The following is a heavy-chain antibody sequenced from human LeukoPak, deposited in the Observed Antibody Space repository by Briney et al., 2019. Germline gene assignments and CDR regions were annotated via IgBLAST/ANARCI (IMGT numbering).Heavy chain of an antibody. Sequence: PSETVSLTCTVSGGSISNYYWSWIRQPPGKGLESIGYIYYSGSTNYNPSLKGRVTISVDMSKNQFSLELNSVTAADTAVYYCARGRFELPFWGQGNLVTVSS. V-gene: IGHV4-59*01. J-gene: IGHJ4*02. CDR3: ARGRFELPF. CDR1: GGSISNYY. D-gene: IGHD2-15*01. CDR2: IYYSGST.